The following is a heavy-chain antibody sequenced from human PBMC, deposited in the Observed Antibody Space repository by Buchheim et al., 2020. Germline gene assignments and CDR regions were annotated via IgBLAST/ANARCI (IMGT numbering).Heavy chain of an antibody. V-gene: IGHV4-4*02. D-gene: IGHD3-22*01. CDR1: GASNKDHNW. CDR3: ARDSSWEYDSSGGFDY. J-gene: IGHJ4*02. Sequence: QVQLQESGPRLVKPSGTLSLTCAVSGASNKDHNWWTWVRQSPGKGLEWIGEIYHFGSTNYNPSLKSRVIISIDRSKDQFSLNVTSVTAADTAVYYCARDSSWEYDSSGGFDYWGQGTL. CDR2: IYHFGST.